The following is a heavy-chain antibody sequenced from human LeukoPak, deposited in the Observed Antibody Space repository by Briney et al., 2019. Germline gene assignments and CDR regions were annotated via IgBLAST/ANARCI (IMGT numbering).Heavy chain of an antibody. D-gene: IGHD2-21*02. CDR1: GFTVSSDS. J-gene: IGHJ3*02. Sequence: GGSLRLSCAASGFTVSSDSMSWVRQAPGMGLEWVSVIYSGGTTYYADSVKGQFTISRDNAKNSLYLQMNSLRAEDTAVDYCARDLVVTANWVDAFDIWGQGTMVTVSS. V-gene: IGHV3-66*01. CDR3: ARDLVVTANWVDAFDI. CDR2: IYSGGTT.